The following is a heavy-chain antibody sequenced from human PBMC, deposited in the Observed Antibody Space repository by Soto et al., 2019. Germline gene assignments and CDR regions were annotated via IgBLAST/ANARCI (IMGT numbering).Heavy chain of an antibody. CDR2: LLRSGSST. CDR1: GFTFSRYA. Sequence: GGSLRLSCAASGFTFSRYAMTWARQAPGKGLEWVASLLRSGSSTYYADSVRGRFTISSDLSADSLYLQMDSLRAEDTAVYYCEKDATSGDGVWLLDSSGQGTVVTVYS. D-gene: IGHD4-17*01. J-gene: IGHJ5*02. CDR3: EKDATSGDGVWLLDS. V-gene: IGHV3-23*01.